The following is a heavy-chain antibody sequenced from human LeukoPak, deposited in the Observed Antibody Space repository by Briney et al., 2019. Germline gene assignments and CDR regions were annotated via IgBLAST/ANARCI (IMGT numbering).Heavy chain of an antibody. CDR3: AGGRSGLAAAGTYDS. Sequence: GASVKVSCKASGYTFTSSDINWVRQATGQGLEWMGWINPKSGRTGYAKKFQARVSMTMNTSITTAYMEVSSLRFEDTAVYYCAGGRSGLAAAGTYDSWGQGTLITVSS. V-gene: IGHV1-8*01. CDR1: GYTFTSSD. CDR2: INPKSGRT. J-gene: IGHJ4*02. D-gene: IGHD6-13*01.